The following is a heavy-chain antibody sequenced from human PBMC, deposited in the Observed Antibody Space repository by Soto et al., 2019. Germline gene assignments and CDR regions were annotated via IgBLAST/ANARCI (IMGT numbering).Heavy chain of an antibody. D-gene: IGHD3-10*01. V-gene: IGHV4-31*03. J-gene: IGHJ4*01. CDR2: IHYSGST. CDR1: GGSISNGGYY. Sequence: SETLSLTCTVSGGSISNGGYYWNWVRQHPGKGLEWIGYIHYSGSTWYNPSLESRVTISVDTSKDQFSLKLRSVTAADTAVYYSARVRGSGTYAAYYFDSWGRGTLVTVSS. CDR3: ARVRGSGTYAAYYFDS.